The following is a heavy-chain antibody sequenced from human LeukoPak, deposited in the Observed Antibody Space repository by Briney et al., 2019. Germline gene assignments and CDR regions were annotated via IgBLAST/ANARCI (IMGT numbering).Heavy chain of an antibody. CDR1: GFTFSSYW. J-gene: IGHJ6*03. D-gene: IGHD2-2*01. CDR3: ARGGEDCSSTSCYLYYYYMDV. V-gene: IGHV3-74*01. CDR2: INTDGSST. Sequence: PGGSLRLSCAASGFTFSSYWMHWVRQAPGKGLVWVSRINTDGSSTSYADSVKGRFTISRDNAENTLYLQMNSLRAEDTAVYYCARGGEDCSSTSCYLYYYYMDVWGKGTTVTVSS.